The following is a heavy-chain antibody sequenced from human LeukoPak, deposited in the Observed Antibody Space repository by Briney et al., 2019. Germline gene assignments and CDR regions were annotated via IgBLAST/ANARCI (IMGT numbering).Heavy chain of an antibody. D-gene: IGHD1-26*01. CDR2: IKDDGSEK. V-gene: IGHV3-7*03. CDR3: ARVESIVGAPFDY. J-gene: IGHJ4*02. CDR1: GFSFSNYW. Sequence: GGSLRLSCAASGFSFSNYWMSWVRQAPGKGLEWVSNIKDDGSEKYYVDSVKGRFTLSRDNAKNSLYLQMNSLRAEDTAVYYCARVESIVGAPFDYWGQGTLVTVSS.